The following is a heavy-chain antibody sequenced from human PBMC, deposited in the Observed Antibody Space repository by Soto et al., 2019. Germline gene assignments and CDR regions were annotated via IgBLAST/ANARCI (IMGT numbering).Heavy chain of an antibody. CDR2: ISAYNGKI. J-gene: IGHJ6*02. CDR3: ARETIPQINYYGTDV. Sequence: QVQLVQSGAAVREPGASVTVSCKASGYTFTNYGSSWVRQAPGQGLEWIGWISAYNGKIDYAQKVQGRVTLTTDTSTSIAFMELRRLRSDDTAVYYCARETIPQINYYGTDVWGQGTTVTVSS. V-gene: IGHV1-18*01. D-gene: IGHD3-3*01. CDR1: GYTFTNYG.